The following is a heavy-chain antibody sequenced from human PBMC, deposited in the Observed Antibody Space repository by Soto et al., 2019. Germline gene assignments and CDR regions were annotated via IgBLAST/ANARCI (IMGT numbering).Heavy chain of an antibody. CDR2: IYYSGST. D-gene: IGHD1-26*01. CDR1: GGSVSSGSYY. Sequence: QVQLQESGPGLVKPSETLSLTCTVSGGSVSSGSYYWSWIRQPPGKGLEWIGYIYYSGSTNYNPSLKSRVTISVDTSKNQFSLKLSSVTAADTAVYYCAREDGIVGLPGDYWGKGTLVTVSS. CDR3: AREDGIVGLPGDY. V-gene: IGHV4-61*01. J-gene: IGHJ4*02.